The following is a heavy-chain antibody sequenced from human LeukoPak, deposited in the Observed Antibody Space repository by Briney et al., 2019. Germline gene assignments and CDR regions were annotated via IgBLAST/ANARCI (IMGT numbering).Heavy chain of an antibody. CDR1: AFTFTSYA. J-gene: IGHJ3*02. V-gene: IGHV3-30-3*01. CDR2: ISYDGNIK. Sequence: GGSLRLSCAASAFTFTSYAMHWVRQAPGKGLEWVTVISYDGNIKFYADSVKGRFTISRDNSKNTLYLQMNNLRSEDTVIYYCARGILRSGAFDIWGQGTMVTVSS. CDR3: ARGILRSGAFDI. D-gene: IGHD3-3*01.